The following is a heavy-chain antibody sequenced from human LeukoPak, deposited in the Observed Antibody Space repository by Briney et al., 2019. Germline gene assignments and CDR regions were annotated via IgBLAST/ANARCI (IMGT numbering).Heavy chain of an antibody. D-gene: IGHD4-23*01. J-gene: IGHJ4*02. Sequence: GGSLRLSCAASGFTSSNFAMNWVRQAPGKGLEWVSYISTSGSNIYYGDSVKGRFTISRDNAKNSLYLQMNSLRVEDTAVYYCTRDRSVGYFDYWGQGTLVTVSS. V-gene: IGHV3-48*03. CDR3: TRDRSVGYFDY. CDR1: GFTSSNFA. CDR2: ISTSGSNI.